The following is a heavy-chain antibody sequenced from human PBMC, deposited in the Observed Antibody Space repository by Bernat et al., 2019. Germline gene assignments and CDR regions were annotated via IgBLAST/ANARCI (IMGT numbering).Heavy chain of an antibody. V-gene: IGHV3-33*01. CDR1: GFTFSSYG. CDR2: IWYDGSNK. CDR3: ARGGVVVPATHDY. J-gene: IGHJ4*02. Sequence: QVQLVESGGGVVQPGRSLRLSCAASGFTFSSYGMHWVRQAPGKGLEWVAVIWYDGSNKYYADSVKGRFTISRDNSKYTLYLQMNSLRAEDTAVYYCARGGVVVPATHDYWGQGTLVTVSS. D-gene: IGHD2-15*01.